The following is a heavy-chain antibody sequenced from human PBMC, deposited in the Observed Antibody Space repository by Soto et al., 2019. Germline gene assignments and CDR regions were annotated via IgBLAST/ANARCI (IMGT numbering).Heavy chain of an antibody. Sequence: PSETLSLTCAVYGGSFIGYYCSFIRHPPLKWLEWIGEINHSGSTNYNPSLKSRVTISVDTSKNQFSLKLSSVTAADTAVYYCARIVVVPAAIRPGYYYYYGMDVWGQGTTVTVSS. CDR2: INHSGST. J-gene: IGHJ6*02. CDR1: GGSFIGYY. D-gene: IGHD2-2*02. CDR3: ARIVVVPAAIRPGYYYYYGMDV. V-gene: IGHV4-34*01.